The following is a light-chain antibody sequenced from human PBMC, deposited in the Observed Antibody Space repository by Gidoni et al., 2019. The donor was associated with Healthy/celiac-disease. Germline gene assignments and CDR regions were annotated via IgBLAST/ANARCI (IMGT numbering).Light chain of an antibody. Sequence: DIQMTQSPSTLSASVGDRVTITCRASQSISSWLAWYQQKAGKAPKLLIYKASSLESGVPSRFSGSGSGTEFTLTSSSLQPDDFATYYCQQYNSYPYTFXQXTKLEIK. CDR3: QQYNSYPYT. J-gene: IGKJ2*01. CDR1: QSISSW. CDR2: KAS. V-gene: IGKV1-5*03.